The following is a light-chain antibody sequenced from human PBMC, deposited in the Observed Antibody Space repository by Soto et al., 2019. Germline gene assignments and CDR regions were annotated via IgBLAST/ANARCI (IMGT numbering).Light chain of an antibody. Sequence: QSALTQPAYVSGSPGQLITFSCTGTTSDVGDYNFVSWYQQHPGKAPKLMIYDVSSRPSGVSHRFSGSKSGNTASLTISGIQAEDEADYYCSSYASSNTLLFGGGTKLTVL. J-gene: IGLJ2*01. CDR1: TSDVGDYNF. V-gene: IGLV2-14*01. CDR2: DVS. CDR3: SSYASSNTLL.